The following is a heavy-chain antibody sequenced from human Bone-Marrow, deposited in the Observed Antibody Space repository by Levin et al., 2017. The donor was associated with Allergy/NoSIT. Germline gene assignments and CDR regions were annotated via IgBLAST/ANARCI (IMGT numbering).Heavy chain of an antibody. D-gene: IGHD6-6*01. CDR3: AKDIIAARPYYGMDV. CDR1: GFTFDDYA. V-gene: IGHV3-9*01. Sequence: SLKISCAASGFTFDDYAMHWVRQTPGKGLEWVSAISWDSVSTGYADSVKGRFTISRDNAQNFLYLQMNSLSPEDTALYYCAKDIIAARPYYGMDVWGQGTTVIVSS. CDR2: ISWDSVST. J-gene: IGHJ6*02.